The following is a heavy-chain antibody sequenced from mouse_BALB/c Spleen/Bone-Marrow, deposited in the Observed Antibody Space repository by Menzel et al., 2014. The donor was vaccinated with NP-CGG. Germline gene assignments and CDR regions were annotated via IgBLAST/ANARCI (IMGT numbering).Heavy chain of an antibody. CDR1: GFTFTDYY. V-gene: IGHV7-3*02. CDR2: IRNKAKGYTT. CDR3: ARDENVGIYWYFDV. J-gene: IGHJ1*01. Sequence: EVQGVESGGGLVQPGGSLRLSCETSGFTFTDYYMSWVRQPPGKALEWLGFIRNKAKGYTTDYSASVKGRFTISRGNSQSISYLQMNTLRAEDSATYYCARDENVGIYWYFDVWGAGTTVTVSS.